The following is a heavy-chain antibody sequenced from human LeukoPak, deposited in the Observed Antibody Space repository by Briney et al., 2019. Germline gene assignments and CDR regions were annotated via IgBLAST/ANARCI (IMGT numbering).Heavy chain of an antibody. J-gene: IGHJ5*02. D-gene: IGHD1-26*01. Sequence: PSETLSLTCTVSGGSISSHYWSWIRQPPGKGLEWIGYIYYSGSTNYNPSLKSRATISVDTSKNQFSLKLSSVTAADTAVYYCARVEEGASSDWFDPWGQGTLVTVSS. CDR1: GGSISSHY. CDR3: ARVEEGASSDWFDP. V-gene: IGHV4-59*11. CDR2: IYYSGST.